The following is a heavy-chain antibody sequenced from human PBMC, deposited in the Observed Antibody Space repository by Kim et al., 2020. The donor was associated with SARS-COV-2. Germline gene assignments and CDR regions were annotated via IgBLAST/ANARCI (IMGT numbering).Heavy chain of an antibody. CDR3: ARLGYCTNGVCYPSHDYYYHGMDV. Sequence: ASVKVSCKASGYTFTGYYMHWVRQAPGQGLEWMGRINPNSGGTNYAQKFQGRVTMTRDTSISTAHMELSRLRSDDTAVYYCARLGYCTNGVCYPSHDYYYHGMDVWGQGTTVTVSS. CDR2: INPNSGGT. CDR1: GYTFTGYY. D-gene: IGHD2-8*01. J-gene: IGHJ6*02. V-gene: IGHV1-2*06.